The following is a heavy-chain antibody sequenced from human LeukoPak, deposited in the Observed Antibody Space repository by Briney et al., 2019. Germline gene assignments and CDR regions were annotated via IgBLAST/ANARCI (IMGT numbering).Heavy chain of an antibody. CDR2: IIPILGIA. D-gene: IGHD2-2*01. CDR3: ARDRVVVVPAAIDYYYGMDV. V-gene: IGHV1-69*04. CDR1: GGTFSSYT. Sequence: SVKVSCKASGGTFSSYTISWARQAPGQGLEWMGRIIPILGIANYAQKFQGRVTITADKSTSTAYMELSSLRSEDTAVYYCARDRVVVVPAAIDYYYGMDVWGQGTTVTVSS. J-gene: IGHJ6*02.